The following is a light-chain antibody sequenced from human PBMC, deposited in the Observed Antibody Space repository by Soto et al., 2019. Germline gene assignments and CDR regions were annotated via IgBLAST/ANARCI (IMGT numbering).Light chain of an antibody. CDR3: AAWDDSLSGPV. CDR1: GSSIGSNY. Sequence: QSVLTQPPSASGTPGQRVTISCSGSGSSIGSNYVYWYQQLPGTAPKLLIYRSNQRPSGVPDRFSGSKSGTSASLAISGLRSEDEADYYCAAWDDSLSGPVFGGGTKLTVL. V-gene: IGLV1-47*01. CDR2: RSN. J-gene: IGLJ2*01.